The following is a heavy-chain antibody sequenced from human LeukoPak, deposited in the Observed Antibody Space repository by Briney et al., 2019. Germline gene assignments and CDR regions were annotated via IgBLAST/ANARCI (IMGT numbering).Heavy chain of an antibody. Sequence: ASVKVSCKASGYTFTSYYMHWVRQATGQGLEWMGIINPSGGSTSYAQKFQGRVTMTRDTSTSTVYMELSSLRSEDTAVYYCARDTGELLPFDYWGQGTLVTVSP. CDR3: ARDTGELLPFDY. V-gene: IGHV1-46*01. J-gene: IGHJ4*02. CDR1: GYTFTSYY. D-gene: IGHD1-26*01. CDR2: INPSGGST.